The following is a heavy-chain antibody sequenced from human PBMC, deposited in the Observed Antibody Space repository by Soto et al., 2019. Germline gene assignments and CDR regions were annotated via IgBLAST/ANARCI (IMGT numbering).Heavy chain of an antibody. Sequence: QVQLQQWGAGLLKPSETLSLTCAVYGGSFVGYYWSGIRQPPGKGLEWIGEINHSGSTNYNPSLKSRVTISVDTSKNQFSLKLSSVTAADTAVYYCARGPHYYYYGMDVWGQGTTVTVSS. V-gene: IGHV4-34*01. CDR3: ARGPHYYYYGMDV. CDR1: GGSFVGYY. CDR2: INHSGST. J-gene: IGHJ6*02.